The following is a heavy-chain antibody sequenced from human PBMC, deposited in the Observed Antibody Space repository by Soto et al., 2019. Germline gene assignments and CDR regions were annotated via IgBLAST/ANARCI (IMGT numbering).Heavy chain of an antibody. J-gene: IGHJ4*02. CDR3: ARGDRGAFDD. CDR2: IHSDGSAT. Sequence: EVQLVESGGDLVQPGGSLRLSCAASGFTFSYYWMHWVRQPPGKGLVWVSRIHSDGSATTYADSVKGRFTISRDNAKIRLYLQMNSLTADDTAVYYCARGDRGAFDDWGQGTLVTVSS. D-gene: IGHD3-10*01. CDR1: GFTFSYYW. V-gene: IGHV3-74*01.